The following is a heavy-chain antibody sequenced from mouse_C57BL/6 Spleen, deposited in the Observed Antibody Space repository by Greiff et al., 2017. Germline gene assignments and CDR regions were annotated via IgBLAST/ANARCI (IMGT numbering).Heavy chain of an antibody. CDR3: ARRNYYGSSYGYYAMDY. V-gene: IGHV1-61*01. Sequence: VQLQQPGAELVRPGSSVKLSCKASGYTFTSYWMDWVKQRPGQGLEWIGNIYPSDSETHYNQKFKDKATLTVDKSSSTAYMQLSSLTSEDSAVYYCARRNYYGSSYGYYAMDYWGQGTSVTVSS. CDR2: IYPSDSET. D-gene: IGHD1-1*01. CDR1: GYTFTSYW. J-gene: IGHJ4*01.